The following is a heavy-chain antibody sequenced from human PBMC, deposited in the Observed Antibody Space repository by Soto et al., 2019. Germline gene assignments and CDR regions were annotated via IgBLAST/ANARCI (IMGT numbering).Heavy chain of an antibody. V-gene: IGHV1-69*13. J-gene: IGHJ5*02. CDR1: GGTFSSYA. D-gene: IGHD2-21*02. CDR2: IIPIFGTA. Sequence: GASVKVSCKASGGTFSSYAISCVRQAPGQGLEWMGGIIPIFGTANYAQKFQGRVTITADESTSTAYMELSSLRSEDTAVYYCASDHKVVTPSGFDPWGQGTLVTVSS. CDR3: ASDHKVVTPSGFDP.